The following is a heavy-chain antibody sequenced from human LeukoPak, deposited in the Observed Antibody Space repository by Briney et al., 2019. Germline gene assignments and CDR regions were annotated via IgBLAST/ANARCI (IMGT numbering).Heavy chain of an antibody. J-gene: IGHJ5*02. Sequence: GGSLRLSCAASGFTFSSYWMSWVRQAPGKGLEWVANIKQDGSEKYYVDSVKGRFTISRDNAKNSLYLQMNSLRADDTAVYYCARILGESPRWFDPWGQGTLVTVSS. V-gene: IGHV3-7*01. CDR1: GFTFSSYW. CDR2: IKQDGSEK. CDR3: ARILGESPRWFDP. D-gene: IGHD3-10*01.